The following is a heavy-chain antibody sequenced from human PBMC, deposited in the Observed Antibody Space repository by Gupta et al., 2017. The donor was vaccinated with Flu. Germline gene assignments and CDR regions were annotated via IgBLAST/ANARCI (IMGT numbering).Heavy chain of an antibody. V-gene: IGHV3-33*01. Sequence: QVQLVESGGGVVQPGRSLRLSCAASGFTFSSYGMHWVRQAPGKGLEWVAVIWYDGSNKYYADSVKGRFTISRDNSKNTLYLQMNSLRAEDTAVYYCARDSKIYGSSWGSGPDYWGQGTLVTVSS. CDR1: GFTFSSYG. CDR2: IWYDGSNK. CDR3: ARDSKIYGSSWGSGPDY. J-gene: IGHJ4*02. D-gene: IGHD6-13*01.